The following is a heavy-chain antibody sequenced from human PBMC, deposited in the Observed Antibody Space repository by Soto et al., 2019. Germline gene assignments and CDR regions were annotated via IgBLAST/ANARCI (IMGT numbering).Heavy chain of an antibody. CDR1: GYSFTSYW. CDR2: IYPGDSDT. V-gene: IGHV5-51*01. Sequence: GESLKISCKGSGYSFTSYWIGWVRQMPGKGLEWMGIIYPGDSDTRYSPSFQGQVTISADKSISTAYLQWSSLKASDTAMYYCARQLELAAGTPFYYGMDVWGQVTTFXVSS. D-gene: IGHD6-13*01. CDR3: ARQLELAAGTPFYYGMDV. J-gene: IGHJ6*01.